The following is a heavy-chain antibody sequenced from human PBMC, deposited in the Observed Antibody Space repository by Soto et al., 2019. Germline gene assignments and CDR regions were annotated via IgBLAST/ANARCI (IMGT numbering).Heavy chain of an antibody. J-gene: IGHJ6*02. CDR2: IVVGSGNT. Sequence: SVKVSCKASGFTFTSSAVQWVRQARGQRLEWIGWIVVGSGNTNYAQKFQERVTITRDMSTSTAYMELSSLRSEDTAVYYCGGDPLAPVYAITLSYYGMDVWGQGTTVTVSS. CDR1: GFTFTSSA. CDR3: GGDPLAPVYAITLSYYGMDV. V-gene: IGHV1-58*01. D-gene: IGHD2-8*01.